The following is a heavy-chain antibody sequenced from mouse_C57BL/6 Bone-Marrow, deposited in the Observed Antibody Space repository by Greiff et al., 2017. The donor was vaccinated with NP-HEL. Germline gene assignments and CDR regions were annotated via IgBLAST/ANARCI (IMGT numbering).Heavy chain of an antibody. CDR2: IDPETGGT. J-gene: IGHJ1*03. Sequence: VHLVESGAELVRPGASVTLSCKASGYTFTDYEMHWVKQTPVHGLEWIGAIDPETGGTAYNQKFKGKAILTADKSSSTAYMELRSLTSEDSAVYYCTRGSYDYDYWYFDVWGTGTTVTVSS. CDR1: GYTFTDYE. CDR3: TRGSYDYDYWYFDV. V-gene: IGHV1-15*01. D-gene: IGHD2-4*01.